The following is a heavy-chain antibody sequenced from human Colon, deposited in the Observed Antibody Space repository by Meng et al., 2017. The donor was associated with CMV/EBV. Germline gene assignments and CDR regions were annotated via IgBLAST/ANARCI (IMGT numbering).Heavy chain of an antibody. CDR3: ARGSGPLFPGAFDI. J-gene: IGHJ3*02. CDR2: IYSGGPM. CDR1: GFTFDDYA. D-gene: IGHD3-10*02. Sequence: GESLKISCAASGFTFDDYAMSWVRQAPGKGLEWVALIYSGGPMHYADSVKGRFTISRDNSKNIPYLQMNSLRADDTAVYYCARGSGPLFPGAFDIWGQGTMVTVSS. V-gene: IGHV3-53*01.